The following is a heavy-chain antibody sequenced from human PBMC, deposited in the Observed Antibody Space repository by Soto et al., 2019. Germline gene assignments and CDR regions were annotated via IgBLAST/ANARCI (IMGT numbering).Heavy chain of an antibody. CDR1: GGTFSSYA. J-gene: IGHJ4*02. D-gene: IGHD3-22*01. CDR2: IIPIFGTA. Sequence: SVKVSCKASGGTFSSYAISWVRQAPGQGLEWMGGIIPIFGTANYAQKFQGRVTITADESTSTAYMELSSLRSEDTAVYYCARGGYYYDSSGYHSSKFDYWGQGTLVTVSS. V-gene: IGHV1-69*13. CDR3: ARGGYYYDSSGYHSSKFDY.